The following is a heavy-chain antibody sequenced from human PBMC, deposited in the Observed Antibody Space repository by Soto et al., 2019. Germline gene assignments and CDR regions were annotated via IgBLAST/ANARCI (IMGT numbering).Heavy chain of an antibody. CDR1: GGSISSSSYY. CDR3: ARRDGETSDP. CDR2: IYYSGST. Sequence: PSETLSLTCTVSGGSISSSSYYWGWIRQPPGKGLEWIGSIYYSGSTYYNPSLKSRVTISVDTSKNQFSLKLSSVTAADTAVYYCARRDGETSDPWGQGTLVTVSS. J-gene: IGHJ5*02. V-gene: IGHV4-39*01.